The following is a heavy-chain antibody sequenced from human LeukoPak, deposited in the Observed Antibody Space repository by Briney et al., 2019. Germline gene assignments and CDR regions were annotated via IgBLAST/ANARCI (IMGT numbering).Heavy chain of an antibody. D-gene: IGHD3-16*01. CDR3: ARGGGLDV. V-gene: IGHV3-7*03. CDR1: GFAFSSYA. CDR2: INHNGNVS. Sequence: GGYLRLYCTASGFAFSSYAMNWARQAPGKGLEWVASINHNGNVSYYVDSVKGRFTISRDNAKNSLYLQMSNLRAEDTAVYFCARGGGLDVWGQGATVTVSS. J-gene: IGHJ6*02.